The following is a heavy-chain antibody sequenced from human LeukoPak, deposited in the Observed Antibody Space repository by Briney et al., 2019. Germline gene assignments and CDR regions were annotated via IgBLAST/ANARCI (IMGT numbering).Heavy chain of an antibody. Sequence: GGSLRLSCAASGFTFSSYAMHWVSQAPGKGLEWVAVISYDGSNKYYADSVKGRFTISRDNSKNTLYLQMNSLRAEDTAVYYCARDAGIVVVTEGDYWGQGTLVTVSS. J-gene: IGHJ4*02. D-gene: IGHD2-21*02. CDR3: ARDAGIVVVTEGDY. V-gene: IGHV3-30*04. CDR2: ISYDGSNK. CDR1: GFTFSSYA.